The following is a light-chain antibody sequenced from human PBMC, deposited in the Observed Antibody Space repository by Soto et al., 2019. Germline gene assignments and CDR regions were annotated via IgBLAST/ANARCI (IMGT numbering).Light chain of an antibody. J-gene: IGKJ1*01. V-gene: IGKV3-20*01. Sequence: IVLTQSPGTLSLSPGERATLSCRASQSVSSRYLAWYQQKPGQAPRLLIYGASNRATGIPDRFSGSGSGTDFTLTISRLEPEDFAVYYCQAYADSRTFGHGTKVDIK. CDR3: QAYADSRT. CDR1: QSVSSRY. CDR2: GAS.